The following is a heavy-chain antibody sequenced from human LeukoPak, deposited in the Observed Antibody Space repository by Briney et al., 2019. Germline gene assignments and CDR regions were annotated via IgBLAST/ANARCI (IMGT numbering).Heavy chain of an antibody. CDR1: GFTFDDYA. CDR2: ISGDEGST. Sequence: GSLRLSCTASGFTFDDYAMHWVRQTPVKGLEWVSLISGDEGSTYYADSVKGRFTISRDNSKNSLYLQMHSLRTEDTALYYCAKDSHRQVRGVINYYHYGMDVWGQGTTVIVSS. J-gene: IGHJ6*02. V-gene: IGHV3-43*02. CDR3: AKDSHRQVRGVINYYHYGMDV. D-gene: IGHD3-10*01.